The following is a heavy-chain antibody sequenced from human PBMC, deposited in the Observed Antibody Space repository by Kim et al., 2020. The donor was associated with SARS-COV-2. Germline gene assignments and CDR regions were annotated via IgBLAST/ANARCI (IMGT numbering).Heavy chain of an antibody. CDR2: ISYDGSNK. CDR3: AKDKLRFLEWSFDY. CDR1: GFTFSSYG. Sequence: GGSLRLSCAASGFTFSSYGMHWVRQAPGKGLEWVAVISYDGSNKYYADSVKGRFTISRDNSKNTLYLQMNSLRAEDTAVYYCAKDKLRFLEWSFDYWGQGTLVTVSS. D-gene: IGHD3-3*01. V-gene: IGHV3-30*18. J-gene: IGHJ4*02.